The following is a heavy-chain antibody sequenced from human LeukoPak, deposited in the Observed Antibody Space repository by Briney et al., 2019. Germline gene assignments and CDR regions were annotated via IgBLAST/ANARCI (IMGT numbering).Heavy chain of an antibody. D-gene: IGHD6-13*01. CDR2: ISTSSSYK. CDR3: ARFDSASGTGFDY. CDR1: GFTFNNYD. Sequence: GGSLRLSCAAPGFTFNNYDMNWVRLAPGRGLEWVSSISTSSSYKYYADSLKGRFTVSRDNAKNSLYLHMNSLRAEDTAVYCCARFDSASGTGFDYWGQGTPVTVSS. J-gene: IGHJ4*02. V-gene: IGHV3-21*01.